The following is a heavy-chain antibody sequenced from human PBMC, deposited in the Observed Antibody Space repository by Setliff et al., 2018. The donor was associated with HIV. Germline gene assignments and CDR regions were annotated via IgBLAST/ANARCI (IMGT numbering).Heavy chain of an antibody. D-gene: IGHD1-7*01. V-gene: IGHV4-61*08. Sequence: SETLSLTCAVSGGSISSGDYFWNWIRQPPGKGLEWIGYIYSSGNTNYNPSLESRISISLDTSKNQFSLRLSSVTATDTAVYYCARGHTWNYYGGDYFDYWGQGSLVTVSS. CDR2: IYSSGNT. CDR3: ARGHTWNYYGGDYFDY. CDR1: GGSISSGDYF. J-gene: IGHJ4*02.